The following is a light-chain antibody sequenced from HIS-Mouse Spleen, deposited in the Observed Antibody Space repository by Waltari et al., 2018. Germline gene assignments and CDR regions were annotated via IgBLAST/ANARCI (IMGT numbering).Light chain of an antibody. CDR2: DVS. J-gene: IGLJ1*01. CDR3: CSYAGSYTGV. Sequence: QSALTQPRSVSGSPGQSVTISCTGTSSDVGGVNYVSWYQQHPGKAPKLMIYDVSKRPSGVPDRFSGSKSGNTASLTISGLQDDDEADYYCCSYAGSYTGVFGTGTKVTVL. V-gene: IGLV2-11*01. CDR1: SSDVGGVNY.